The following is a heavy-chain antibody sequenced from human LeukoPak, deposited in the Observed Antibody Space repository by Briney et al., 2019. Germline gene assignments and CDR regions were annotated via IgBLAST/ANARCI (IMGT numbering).Heavy chain of an antibody. V-gene: IGHV3-21*01. CDR2: ISSSSYI. D-gene: IGHD6-19*01. CDR1: GFTFSSYS. J-gene: IGHJ4*02. CDR3: AREGIAVAGFDY. Sequence: GGSLRLSCAASGFTFSSYSMNWVRQAPGKGLEWVSSISSSSYIYYADSVKGRFTISRDNAKNSLYLQMNSLRAEDTAVYYCAREGIAVAGFDYWGQGTLVTVSS.